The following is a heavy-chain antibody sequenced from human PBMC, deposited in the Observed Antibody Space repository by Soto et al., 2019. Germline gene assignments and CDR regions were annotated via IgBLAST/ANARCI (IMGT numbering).Heavy chain of an antibody. D-gene: IGHD7-27*01. CDR1: GFSLSTSGVG. J-gene: IGHJ2*01. V-gene: IGHV2-5*02. CDR2: IYWDDDK. CDR3: AHRGTGVGTWCFDL. Sequence: SGPTLVNPTHTLTLTCTFSGFSLSTSGVGAGWIRQPPGKALEWLALIYWDDDKRYNPSLKSRLTITKDTSKNQVVLTMTNMDPVDPATYYCAHRGTGVGTWCFDLWGRGTLVTVSS.